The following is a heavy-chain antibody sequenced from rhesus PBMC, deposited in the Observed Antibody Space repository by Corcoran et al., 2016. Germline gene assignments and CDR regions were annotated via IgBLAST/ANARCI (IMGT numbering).Heavy chain of an antibody. J-gene: IGHJ4*01. CDR2: IYGNNAST. V-gene: IGHV4S9*01. Sequence: QVQLQESGPGLVKPSETLSLTCGVSGGSISDYCYWNWIRQPPGKGLEWIGNIYGNNASTTSNPSLKRRVTISKNTSNNQFFLKGRFVPAADTAVYYCARVGIAAADIDYWGQGVLVTVSS. CDR1: GGSISDYCY. CDR3: ARVGIAAADIDY. D-gene: IGHD6-31*01.